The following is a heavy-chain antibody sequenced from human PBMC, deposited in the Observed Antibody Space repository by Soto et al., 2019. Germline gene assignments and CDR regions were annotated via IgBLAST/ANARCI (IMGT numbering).Heavy chain of an antibody. D-gene: IGHD3-22*01. CDR2: INHSGST. J-gene: IGHJ4*02. Sequence: SETLSLTCSVSGGSIGSYYWSWIRQPPGKGLEWIGEINHSGSTNYNPSLKSRVTISVDTSKNQFSLKLSSVTAADTAVYYCARGLFYYDSSGYYGYWGQGTLVTVSS. CDR3: ARGLFYYDSSGYYGY. V-gene: IGHV4-34*01. CDR1: GGSIGSYY.